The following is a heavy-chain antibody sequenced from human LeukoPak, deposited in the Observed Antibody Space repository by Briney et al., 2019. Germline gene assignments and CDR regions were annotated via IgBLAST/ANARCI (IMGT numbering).Heavy chain of an antibody. J-gene: IGHJ3*02. V-gene: IGHV4-59*08. CDR2: IYYSGST. CDR1: GGSISSYY. CDR3: DSHCSSTSCYTYDAFDI. Sequence: PSETLSLTCTVSGGSISSYYWSWIRQPPGKGLEWIGYIYYSGSTNYNPSLKSRVTISVDTSKNQFSLKLSSVTAADTAVYYCDSHCSSTSCYTYDAFDIWGQGTMVTVSS. D-gene: IGHD2-2*02.